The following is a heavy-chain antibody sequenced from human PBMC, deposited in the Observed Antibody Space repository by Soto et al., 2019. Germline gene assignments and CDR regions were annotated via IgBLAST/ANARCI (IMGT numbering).Heavy chain of an antibody. CDR3: AREGGGYCSGGSCQVDY. J-gene: IGHJ4*02. CDR2: IYYRGNT. Sequence: QLQLQESGPGLVKPSETLSLTCTVSGGSISSSSYYWGWIRQPPGKGLEWIGSIYYRGNTYYNPSSKGRVTISVDTAKNQFSLKLSSVTAADTAVYYCAREGGGYCSGGSCQVDYWGQGTLVTVSS. CDR1: GGSISSSSYY. D-gene: IGHD2-15*01. V-gene: IGHV4-39*02.